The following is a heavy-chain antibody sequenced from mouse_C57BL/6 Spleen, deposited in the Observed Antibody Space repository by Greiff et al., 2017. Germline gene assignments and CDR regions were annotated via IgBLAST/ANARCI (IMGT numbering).Heavy chain of an antibody. Sequence: QVQLQQPGAELVRPGTSVKLSCKASGYTFTSYWMHWVKQRPGQGLEWIGVIDPSVSYTNYNQKFKGKATLTVDTSSSTAYMQLSSLTSEDSAVYYCARLGDYFDYWGQGTTLTVSS. J-gene: IGHJ2*01. CDR1: GYTFTSYW. CDR2: IDPSVSYT. CDR3: ARLGDYFDY. V-gene: IGHV1-59*01.